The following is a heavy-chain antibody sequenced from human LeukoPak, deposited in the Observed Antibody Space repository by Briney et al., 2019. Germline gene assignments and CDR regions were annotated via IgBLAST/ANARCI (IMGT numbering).Heavy chain of an antibody. CDR1: GFTFSDYW. CDR3: TRDPTSSARQGAFDI. D-gene: IGHD6-6*01. CDR2: ISIDGTTT. Sequence: PGGSLRLSCAASGFTFSDYWMVWVRQVPGMGLVCVSHISIDGTTTIYADSVKGRFTISRDNAKNTVFLQMNSLRADDTGVYYCTRDPTSSARQGAFDIWGQGTMVTVSS. V-gene: IGHV3-74*01. J-gene: IGHJ3*02.